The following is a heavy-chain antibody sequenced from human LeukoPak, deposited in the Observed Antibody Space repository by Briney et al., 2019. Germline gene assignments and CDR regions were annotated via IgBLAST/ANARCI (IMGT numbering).Heavy chain of an antibody. CDR3: ARVSPSIAVAGGWFDP. Sequence: SETLSLTCTVSNGSISSYYWSWIRQPPGKGLEWIGYIYYSGSTNYNPSLKSRVTISVDTSKNQFSLKLSSVTAADTAVYYCARVSPSIAVAGGWFDPWGQGTLVTVSS. J-gene: IGHJ5*02. V-gene: IGHV4-59*08. CDR1: NGSISSYY. CDR2: IYYSGST. D-gene: IGHD6-19*01.